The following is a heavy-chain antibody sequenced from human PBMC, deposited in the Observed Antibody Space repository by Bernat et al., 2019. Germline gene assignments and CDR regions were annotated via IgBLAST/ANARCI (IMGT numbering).Heavy chain of an antibody. D-gene: IGHD2-15*01. J-gene: IGHJ5*02. V-gene: IGHV3-15*01. CDR3: PTKQTPRECKGENRYDP. Sequence: EVQLLESGGGLVKPGGSLRLSCAASGFTFIDAWMNWVRQAPGKGLEFIGRIKSKADGGATDYAAPVKGRFTISRDDSQNMVYMQMNDLKTDDTALYYSPTKQTPRECKGENRYDPWGQGALVTVSS. CDR1: GFTFIDAW. CDR2: IKSKADGGAT.